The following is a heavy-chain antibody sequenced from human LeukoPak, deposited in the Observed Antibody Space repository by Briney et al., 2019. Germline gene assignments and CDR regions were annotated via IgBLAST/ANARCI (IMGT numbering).Heavy chain of an antibody. CDR3: AKRFYCSSTSCSRRSFDY. D-gene: IGHD2-2*01. J-gene: IGHJ4*02. CDR1: GFRFSDYW. Sequence: PGGSLRLSCAASGFRFSDYWMTWVRQAPGKGLEWVSAISGSGGSTYYADSVKGRFTISRDNSKNTLYLQMNSLRAEDTAVYYCAKRFYCSSTSCSRRSFDYWGQGTLVTVSS. CDR2: ISGSGGST. V-gene: IGHV3-23*01.